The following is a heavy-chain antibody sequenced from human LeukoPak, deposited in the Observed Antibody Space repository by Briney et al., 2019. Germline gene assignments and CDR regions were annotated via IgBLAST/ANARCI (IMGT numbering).Heavy chain of an antibody. CDR2: IIPILGIA. Sequence: SVKVSCKASGGTFSSYAISWVRQAPGQGLEWMGRIIPILGIANYAQKFQGRVTITADKSTSTAYMELSSLRSEDTAVYYCARDHVGYYGSGSYYAVDYWGQGTLVTVPS. D-gene: IGHD3-10*01. CDR1: GGTFSSYA. CDR3: ARDHVGYYGSGSYYAVDY. J-gene: IGHJ4*02. V-gene: IGHV1-69*04.